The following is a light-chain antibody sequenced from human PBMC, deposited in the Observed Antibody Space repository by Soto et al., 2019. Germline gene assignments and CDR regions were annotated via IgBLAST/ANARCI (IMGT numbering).Light chain of an antibody. Sequence: EIVLTQSPGTLSLSPGERATLSCRANQDLTDRYLAWYQQKPAQAPRLLIYGASSRATGIPDRFSGSGSGTDFTLTISRLEPEDSAVYYCQQHNQWPITFGQGTRLEIK. CDR3: QQHNQWPIT. CDR2: GAS. V-gene: IGKV3D-20*02. J-gene: IGKJ5*01. CDR1: QDLTDRY.